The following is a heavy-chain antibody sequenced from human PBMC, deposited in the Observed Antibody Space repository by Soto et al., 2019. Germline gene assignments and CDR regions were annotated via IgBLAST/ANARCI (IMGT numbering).Heavy chain of an antibody. V-gene: IGHV3-23*01. J-gene: IGHJ4*02. CDR1: GFTFSSYA. Sequence: PVGSLRLSGAATGFTFSSYAMNWVRQAPGKGLEWVSIISGSGSGSGGSIYYADSVKGRFTISRDNSKNTLYLQMNSLRAEDTAVYYCAKGARNVDTAMVYFDYWGQGTQVTVSS. CDR2: ISGSGSGSGGSI. CDR3: AKGARNVDTAMVYFDY. D-gene: IGHD5-18*01.